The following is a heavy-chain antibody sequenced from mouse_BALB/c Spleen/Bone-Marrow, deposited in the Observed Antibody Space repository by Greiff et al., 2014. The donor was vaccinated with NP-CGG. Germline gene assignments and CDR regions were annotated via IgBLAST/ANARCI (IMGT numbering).Heavy chain of an antibody. Sequence: EVQLQESGGGLVQPGGSLRLSCAPSGFTFTDYYMSWVRQPPGKALEWLGFIRNKANGYTTEYSASVKGRFTISRDNSQSILYLQMNTLRAEDSATYYCARDIGNYVRFAYWGQGTLVTVSA. V-gene: IGHV7-3*02. CDR2: IRNKANGYTT. D-gene: IGHD2-1*01. J-gene: IGHJ3*01. CDR1: GFTFTDYY. CDR3: ARDIGNYVRFAY.